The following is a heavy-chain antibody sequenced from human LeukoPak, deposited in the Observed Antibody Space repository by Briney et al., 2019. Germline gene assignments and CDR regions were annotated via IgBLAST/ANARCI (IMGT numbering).Heavy chain of an antibody. CDR3: ARDTGDYYDSSGYDAFDI. CDR1: GYTFTSYG. J-gene: IGHJ3*02. Sequence: ASVKVSCKASGYTFTSYGISWVRQAPGQGLEWMGWISAYNGNTNYAQKLQGRVTMTTDTSTRTAYMELRSLRSDETAVYYCARDTGDYYDSSGYDAFDIWGQGTMVTVSS. CDR2: ISAYNGNT. V-gene: IGHV1-18*01. D-gene: IGHD3-22*01.